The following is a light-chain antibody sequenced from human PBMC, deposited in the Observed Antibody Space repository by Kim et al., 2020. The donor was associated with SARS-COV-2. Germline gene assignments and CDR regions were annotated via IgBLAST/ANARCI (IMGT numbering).Light chain of an antibody. Sequence: SVGDRVTITCRASQSIGSYVHWYQQRPGEAPKFLIYAASRVQSGVPSRFSGSGSGTHFTLTISSLQPEDFATYYCQQTYSNPPITFGGGTKVDIK. CDR1: QSIGSY. J-gene: IGKJ4*01. CDR2: AAS. V-gene: IGKV1-39*01. CDR3: QQTYSNPPIT.